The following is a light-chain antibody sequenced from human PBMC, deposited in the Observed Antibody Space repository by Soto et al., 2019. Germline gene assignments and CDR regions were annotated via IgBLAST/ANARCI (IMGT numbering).Light chain of an antibody. CDR3: QESYTTPVT. Sequence: DIQMTQSPSSLSASVGDRVTITCRASQSISSYLNWYQQKPGKAPRLLIYAASTLQSGVPSRFSGSGSGTDFTLIISSLQPEDFATYYCQESYTTPVTFGQGTKVEI. CDR1: QSISSY. CDR2: AAS. J-gene: IGKJ1*01. V-gene: IGKV1-39*01.